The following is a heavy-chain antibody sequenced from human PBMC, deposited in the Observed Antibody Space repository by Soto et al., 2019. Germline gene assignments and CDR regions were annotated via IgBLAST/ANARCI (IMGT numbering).Heavy chain of an antibody. CDR1: GFTFRNFA. J-gene: IGHJ4*02. V-gene: IGHV3-49*04. Sequence: PGGSLRLSCAASGFTFRNFAMTWVRQAPGKGLEWVGFIRRKAYGGTTEYAASVKGRFTISRDDSKSIASLQMTSLKTEDTAVYYCTRGKGSYDSSVDYWGQGTLVTVSS. CDR2: IRRKAYGGTT. CDR3: TRGKGSYDSSVDY. D-gene: IGHD3-22*01.